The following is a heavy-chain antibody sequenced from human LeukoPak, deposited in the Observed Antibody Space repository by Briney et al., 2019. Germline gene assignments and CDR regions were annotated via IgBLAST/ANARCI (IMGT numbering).Heavy chain of an antibody. J-gene: IGHJ4*02. CDR3: ARHEKLGQFDY. V-gene: IGHV4-59*08. CDR2: VYYSGST. D-gene: IGHD3-10*01. Sequence: PSETLSLTCTVSSGSISSYYWSWIRQPPGKGLEWIGYVYYSGSTNYNPSLKSRGTISVDTSKNQFSLKLSSVTAADTAVYYCARHEKLGQFDYWGQGTLVTVSS. CDR1: SGSISSYY.